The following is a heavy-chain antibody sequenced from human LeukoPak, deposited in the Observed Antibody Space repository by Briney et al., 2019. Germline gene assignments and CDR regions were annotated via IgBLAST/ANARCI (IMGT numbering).Heavy chain of an antibody. CDR1: GFTFSSAC. D-gene: IGHD3-16*01. Sequence: GGSLRLSCAASGFTFSSACLSWVRQAPGKGLEWVGRIRTKSDGETVDYAAPVKGRFTISRDDSKNTLFLQTNSLKTEDTAVYYCATPALGRRLYYYDYWGQGTLVTVSP. CDR2: IRTKSDGETV. CDR3: ATPALGRRLYYYDY. J-gene: IGHJ4*02. V-gene: IGHV3-15*07.